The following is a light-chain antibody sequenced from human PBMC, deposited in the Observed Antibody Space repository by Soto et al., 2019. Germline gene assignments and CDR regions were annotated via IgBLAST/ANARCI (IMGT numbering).Light chain of an antibody. Sequence: ESLLAQTTANLSLSPGERATLSCRASQSVNNFLAWYQQKPGQAPRLLIFDASYRASGIPGRFSGSGSGTDFTLTISSLEPEDFTVYYCQQRSSWPATFGPGTKVDI. CDR3: QQRSSWPAT. CDR1: QSVNNF. V-gene: IGKV3-11*01. J-gene: IGKJ3*01. CDR2: DAS.